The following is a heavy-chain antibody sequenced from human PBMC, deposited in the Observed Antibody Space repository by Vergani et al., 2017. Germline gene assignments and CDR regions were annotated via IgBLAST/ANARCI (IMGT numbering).Heavy chain of an antibody. CDR3: AREAIKRYYYYGMDV. Sequence: QVQLQESGPGLVKPSQTLSLTCTVSGGSISSGGYYWSWIRQHPGKGLEWIGYIYYSGSTYYNPSLKSRVTISVDTSKNQFSLKLSSVTAADTAVYYFAREAIKRYYYYGMDVWGQGTTVTVSS. V-gene: IGHV4-31*03. CDR1: GGSISSGGYY. J-gene: IGHJ6*02. CDR2: IYYSGST. D-gene: IGHD2-2*02.